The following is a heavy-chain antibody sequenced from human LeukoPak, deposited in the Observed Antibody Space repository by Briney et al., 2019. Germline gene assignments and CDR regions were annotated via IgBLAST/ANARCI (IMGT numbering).Heavy chain of an antibody. CDR2: ISSSSGNI. Sequence: GSLRLSCAASGFTFSSYSMNWVRQAPGKGLERVSYISSSSGNIYYADSVQGRFTISRDNAKTSLYLQMNSLRAEDTALYYCARDRGGIGYYMDVWGKGTTVTVSS. CDR3: ARDRGGIGYYMDV. J-gene: IGHJ6*03. D-gene: IGHD3-16*02. CDR1: GFTFSSYS. V-gene: IGHV3-48*01.